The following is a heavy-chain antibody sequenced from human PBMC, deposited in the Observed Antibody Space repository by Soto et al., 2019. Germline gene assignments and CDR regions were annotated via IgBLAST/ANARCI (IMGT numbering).Heavy chain of an antibody. V-gene: IGHV3-23*01. J-gene: IGHJ6*02. CDR2: ISGNGENT. Sequence: ESGGGLVQPGGSLRLSCAASGFIFRSHAISWVRQAPGKGLEWISTISGNGENTYYADSVKGQFTISRDNSKNTVYLQMNNLRVEDTAVYYCAKDRLYSSLWFPHPLYGMDVWGQGATVTVSS. CDR3: AKDRLYSSLWFPHPLYGMDV. D-gene: IGHD6-19*01. CDR1: GFIFRSHA.